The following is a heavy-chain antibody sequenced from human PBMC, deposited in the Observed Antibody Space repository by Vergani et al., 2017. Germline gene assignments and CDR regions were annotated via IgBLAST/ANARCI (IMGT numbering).Heavy chain of an antibody. CDR2: IYYSGST. CDR1: GGSISSYY. J-gene: IGHJ3*02. CDR3: ARGDIVVVPAAMGGAPDAFDI. Sequence: QVQLPESGPGLVKPSETLSLTCTVSGGSISSYYWSWIRQPPGKGLEWIGYIYYSGSTNYNPSLKSRVTISVDTSKNQFSLKLSSVTAADTAVYYCARGDIVVVPAAMGGAPDAFDIWGQGTMVTVSS. V-gene: IGHV4-59*01. D-gene: IGHD2-2*01.